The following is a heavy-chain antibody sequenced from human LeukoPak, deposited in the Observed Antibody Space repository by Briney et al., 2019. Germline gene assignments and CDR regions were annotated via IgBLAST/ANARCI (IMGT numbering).Heavy chain of an antibody. V-gene: IGHV2-5*02. CDR3: ARSGPYYDSSGYYYRSAFDF. CDR2: IYWDGDE. Sequence: SGPTLVNPTQTLTLTCTFSGFSLSTRGVGVGWIRQTPGKALEWLALIYWDGDERYSPSLKNSLTITKDTSKNQVVLTLTNMDPVDTATYYCARSGPYYDSSGYYYRSAFDFWGQGTPVTVSS. D-gene: IGHD3-22*01. CDR1: GFSLSTRGVG. J-gene: IGHJ4*02.